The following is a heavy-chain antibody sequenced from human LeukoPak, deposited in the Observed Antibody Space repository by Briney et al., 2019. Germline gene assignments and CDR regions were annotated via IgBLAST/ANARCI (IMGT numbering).Heavy chain of an antibody. Sequence: PSETLSLTCTVSGGSISSSSYYWGWIRQPPGKGLEWIGSIYYSGSTYYNPSLKSRVTISVDTSKNQFSLKLSSVTAADTAVYYCARDPDGDYGWFDPWGQGTLVTVSS. CDR2: IYYSGST. D-gene: IGHD4-17*01. V-gene: IGHV4-39*07. CDR1: GGSISSSSYY. CDR3: ARDPDGDYGWFDP. J-gene: IGHJ5*02.